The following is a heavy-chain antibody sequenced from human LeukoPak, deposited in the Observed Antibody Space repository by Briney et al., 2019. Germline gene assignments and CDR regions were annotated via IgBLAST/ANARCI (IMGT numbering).Heavy chain of an antibody. CDR1: GFTFSSYG. CDR3: ARRLRRNYFDY. V-gene: IGHV3-20*04. CDR2: INWNGGST. D-gene: IGHD4-17*01. J-gene: IGHJ4*02. Sequence: GGTLRLSCAASGFTFSSYGMSWVRQAPGKGLEWVSGINWNGGSTGYADSVKGRFTISRDNAKNSLYLQMNSLRAEDTAVYYCARRLRRNYFDYWGQGTLVTVSS.